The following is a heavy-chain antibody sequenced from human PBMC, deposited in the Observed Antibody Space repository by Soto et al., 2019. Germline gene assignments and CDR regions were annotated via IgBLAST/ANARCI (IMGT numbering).Heavy chain of an antibody. CDR1: GYTFSGQY. Sequence: QVQLVQSGAEVRKPGASVKVSCNVTGYTFSGQYLHWVRQAPGQGLEWMGWINPKSGGTNYAQKFQDRVTMTADTSVSAASMELTSLRYDDTAVFYCARGLYSSPAYFFDSWGQGTLVTVSS. CDR3: ARGLYSSPAYFFDS. D-gene: IGHD6-13*01. V-gene: IGHV1-2*02. CDR2: INPKSGGT. J-gene: IGHJ4*02.